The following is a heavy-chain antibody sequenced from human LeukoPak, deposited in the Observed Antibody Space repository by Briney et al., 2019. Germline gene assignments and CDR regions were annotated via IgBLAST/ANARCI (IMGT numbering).Heavy chain of an antibody. D-gene: IGHD3-22*01. CDR2: ISGSGGST. J-gene: IGHJ4*02. CDR1: GFTFSSYT. CDR3: ATGSYDSSGYYIYQRGH. Sequence: GGSLRLSCAASGFTFSSYTMSWVRQAPGKGLEWVSAISGSGGSTYYADSVKGRFTISRDNAKNSLFLQVNSLRAEDTAIYYCATGSYDSSGYYIYQRGHWGQGTLVAVSS. V-gene: IGHV3-23*01.